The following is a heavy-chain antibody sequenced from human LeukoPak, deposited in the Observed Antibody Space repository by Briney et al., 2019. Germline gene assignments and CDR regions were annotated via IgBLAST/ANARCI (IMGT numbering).Heavy chain of an antibody. CDR2: IFYSGST. J-gene: IGHJ4*02. CDR1: NGSISNSNYY. D-gene: IGHD6-19*01. CDR3: ARDRRYSSGWYLGY. Sequence: SETLSLTCSVSNGSISNSNYYWGWIRQPPGKGLEWIGNIFYSGSTSYNPSLKSRVTISVDTSKNQFSLKLSSVTAADTAVYYCARDRRYSSGWYLGYWGQGTLVTVSS. V-gene: IGHV4-39*07.